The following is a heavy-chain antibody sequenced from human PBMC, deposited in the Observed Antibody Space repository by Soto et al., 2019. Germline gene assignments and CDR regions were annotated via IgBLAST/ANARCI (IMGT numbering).Heavy chain of an antibody. CDR2: IYDDGTTI. Sequence: GGSLRLSCAASGFIFSYHNMHWARQAPGKGLEWLAFIYDDGTTIYYADSVKGRFTISRDNAKNSLYLQMNSLRDEDTAVYYCARDLDSSGYSPACWGQGTLVTVSS. CDR3: ARDLDSSGYSPAC. CDR1: GFIFSYHN. D-gene: IGHD3-22*01. V-gene: IGHV3-30*12. J-gene: IGHJ4*02.